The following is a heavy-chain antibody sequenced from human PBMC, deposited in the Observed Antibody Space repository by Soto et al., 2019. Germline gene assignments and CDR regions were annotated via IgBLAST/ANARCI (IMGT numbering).Heavy chain of an antibody. CDR3: ARERSSSGWFDP. D-gene: IGHD6-6*01. CDR2: IYYSGST. J-gene: IGHJ5*02. Sequence: SETLSLTCTVSCGSVSSGSYYWSWIRQPPGKGLEWIGYIYYSGSTNYNPSLKSRVTISVDTSKNQFSLKLSSVTAADTAVYYCARERSSSGWFDPWGQGTLVTVSS. V-gene: IGHV4-61*01. CDR1: CGSVSSGSYY.